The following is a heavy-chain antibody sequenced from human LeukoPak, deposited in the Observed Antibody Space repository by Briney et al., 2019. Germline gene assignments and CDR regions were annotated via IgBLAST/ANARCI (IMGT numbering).Heavy chain of an antibody. CDR2: IYYSGST. J-gene: IGHJ4*02. CDR3: ARDRHWNYVGNYFDY. D-gene: IGHD1-7*01. Sequence: WVRQAPGKGLEWIGYIYYSGSTYYNPSLKSRVTISVDTSKNQFSLKLSSVTAADTAVYYCARDRHWNYVGNYFDYWGQGTLVTVSS. V-gene: IGHV4-31*02.